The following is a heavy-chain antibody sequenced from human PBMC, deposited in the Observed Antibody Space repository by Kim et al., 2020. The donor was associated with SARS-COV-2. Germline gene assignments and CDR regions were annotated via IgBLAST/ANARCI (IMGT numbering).Heavy chain of an antibody. CDR1: GGSFSGYY. D-gene: IGHD4-4*01. V-gene: IGHV4-34*01. J-gene: IGHJ6*02. CDR3: ARARLQRSMDV. CDR2: INHSGST. Sequence: SETLSLTCAVYGGSFSGYYWSWIRQPPGKGLEWIGEINHSGSTNYNPSLKSRVTISVDTSKNRFSLKLSSVTAADTAVYYCARARLQRSMDVWGQGTTVTVSS.